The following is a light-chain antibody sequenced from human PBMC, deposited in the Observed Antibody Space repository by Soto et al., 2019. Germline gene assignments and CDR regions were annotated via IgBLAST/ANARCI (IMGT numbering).Light chain of an antibody. V-gene: IGKV1-5*03. CDR2: KAS. CDR1: QSISSW. CDR3: QEYNSLWT. Sequence: DIQMTQSASSLSASVGDRVTITSRASQSISSWLAWYQQKPGKAPKLLIYKASSLESGVPSRFSGSGSGTEFTLTISSLQPDDFATYYYQEYNSLWTFGQGTKVEIK. J-gene: IGKJ1*01.